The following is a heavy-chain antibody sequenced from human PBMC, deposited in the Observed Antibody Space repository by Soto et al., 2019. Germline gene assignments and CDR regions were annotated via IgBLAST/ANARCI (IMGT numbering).Heavy chain of an antibody. D-gene: IGHD6-19*01. Sequence: QVQLVQSGGEVKQPGASVNVSCKAAGYSFISYGISWVRQAPGQGLEWMGWISGYNGNTKYAQKLKGRVTITTDTHTSTVYMELRSLRSDDTAVYYCARDQWTLDHSRGWYGDWGQGTLVTVSS. V-gene: IGHV1-18*04. CDR1: GYSFISYG. CDR2: ISGYNGNT. J-gene: IGHJ4*02. CDR3: ARDQWTLDHSRGWYGD.